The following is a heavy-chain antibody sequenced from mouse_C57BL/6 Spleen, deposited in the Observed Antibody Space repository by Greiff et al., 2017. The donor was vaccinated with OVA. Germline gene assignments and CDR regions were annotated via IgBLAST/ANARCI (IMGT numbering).Heavy chain of an antibody. Sequence: VQLQQSGAELARPGASVKLSCKASGYTFTSYGISWVKQRTGQGLEWIGEIYPRSGNTYYNEKFKGKATLTVDKSSSTAYMELRSLTSEDSAVYFCARGHWDYYAMDYWGQGTSVTVSS. CDR2: IYPRSGNT. D-gene: IGHD4-1*01. V-gene: IGHV1-81*01. J-gene: IGHJ4*01. CDR1: GYTFTSYG. CDR3: ARGHWDYYAMDY.